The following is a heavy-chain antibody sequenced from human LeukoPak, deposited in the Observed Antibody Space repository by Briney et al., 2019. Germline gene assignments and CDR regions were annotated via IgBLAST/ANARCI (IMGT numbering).Heavy chain of an antibody. CDR3: ARDLVTVTKGFDI. Sequence: SETLSLTCAVSGDSFSSHYWTWIRQSPGTGLEWIGYISHIGRTNYNPSLKSRVTISIDTSKNQFSLKLRSVTAADTAVYYCARDLVTVTKGFDIWGQGTMVSVSA. CDR2: ISHIGRT. V-gene: IGHV4-59*11. CDR1: GDSFSSHY. J-gene: IGHJ3*02. D-gene: IGHD4-17*01.